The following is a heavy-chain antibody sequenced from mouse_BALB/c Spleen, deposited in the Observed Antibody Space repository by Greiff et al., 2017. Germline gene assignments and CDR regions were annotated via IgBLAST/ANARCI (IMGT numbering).Heavy chain of an antibody. CDR1: GYTFTDYA. V-gene: IGHV1S137*01. CDR2: ISTYYGDA. Sequence: VQLVESGAELVRPGVSVKISCKGSGYTFTDYAMHWVKQSHAKSLEWIGVISTYYGDASYNQKFKGKATMTVDKSSSTAYMELARLTSEDSAIYYCAREGSPAWFAYWGQGTLVTVSA. J-gene: IGHJ3*01. CDR3: AREGSPAWFAY.